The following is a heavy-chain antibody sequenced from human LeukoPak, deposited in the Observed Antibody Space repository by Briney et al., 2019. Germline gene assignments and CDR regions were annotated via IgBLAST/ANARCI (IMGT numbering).Heavy chain of an antibody. CDR2: ISGSGGTT. Sequence: PGGSLRLSCAASGFTVSSNYMSWVRQAPGKGLEWVSAISGSGGTTYYTDSVKGRFTISRDNSKNTLYLQMYSLRAEDTAVYYCARDLGRPFGERADIWGQGTMVTVSS. J-gene: IGHJ3*02. D-gene: IGHD3-10*01. V-gene: IGHV3-23*01. CDR3: ARDLGRPFGERADI. CDR1: GFTVSSNY.